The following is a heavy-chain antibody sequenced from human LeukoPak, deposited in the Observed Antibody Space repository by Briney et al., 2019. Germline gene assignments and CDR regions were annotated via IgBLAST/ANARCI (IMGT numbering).Heavy chain of an antibody. Sequence: GGSLRLSCAASGFTFNNYAMHWVRQAPGKGLEWVSGIGWDDISRGYADSVKGRFTTSRDNTKNSLYLQMSSLRTEDMGFYYCARSSGWERHFDYWGQGTLVTVSS. CDR3: ARSSGWERHFDY. J-gene: IGHJ4*02. V-gene: IGHV3-9*03. CDR1: GFTFNNYA. CDR2: IGWDDISR. D-gene: IGHD6-19*01.